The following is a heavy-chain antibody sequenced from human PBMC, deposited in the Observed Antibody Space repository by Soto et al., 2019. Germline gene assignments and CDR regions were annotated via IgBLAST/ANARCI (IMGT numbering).Heavy chain of an antibody. D-gene: IGHD6-19*01. Sequence: GGSLRLSCAASGFTFSGYAMHWVRQAPGKGLEWVAVVSHDGRNTRYADSVKGRFTISRDSSKNTVSLEMTSLRAEDTAVYYCAKGGRQWLVTSDFNYWGQGALVTVSS. J-gene: IGHJ4*02. CDR2: VSHDGRNT. CDR1: GFTFSGYA. CDR3: AKGGRQWLVTSDFNY. V-gene: IGHV3-30*18.